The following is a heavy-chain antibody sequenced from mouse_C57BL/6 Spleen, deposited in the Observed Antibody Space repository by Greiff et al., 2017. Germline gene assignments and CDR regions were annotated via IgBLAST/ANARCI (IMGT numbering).Heavy chain of an antibody. Sequence: QVQLQQPGTELVKPGASVKLSCKASGYTITSDWMHWVKQRPGQGLEWIGYINPSNGGTNYNAKFKSKATLTVYKSSNTAYLQLSSLTSEDSAIYYCARSRNFPCCAYWGQGTLVTVSA. CDR3: ARSRNFPCCAY. J-gene: IGHJ3*01. CDR2: INPSNGGT. V-gene: IGHV1-53*01. CDR1: GYTITSDW.